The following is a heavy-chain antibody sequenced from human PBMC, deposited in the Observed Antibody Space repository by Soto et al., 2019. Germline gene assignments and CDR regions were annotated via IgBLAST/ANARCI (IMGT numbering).Heavy chain of an antibody. Sequence: SETLSLTCTVSGDSISSNRHYCGWIRQPPGKGLESIANIYHSGSTYYNPSLKSRVTISVDRSKNQFSLKLSSVTAADTAVYYCAGVPTPWGQGTLVTVSP. CDR2: IYHSGST. D-gene: IGHD2-2*01. CDR3: AGVPTP. V-gene: IGHV4-39*07. J-gene: IGHJ5*02. CDR1: GDSISSNRHY.